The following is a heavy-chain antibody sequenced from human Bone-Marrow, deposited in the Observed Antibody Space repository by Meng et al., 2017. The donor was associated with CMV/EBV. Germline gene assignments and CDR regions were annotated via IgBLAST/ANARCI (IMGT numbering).Heavy chain of an antibody. V-gene: IGHV4-38-2*02. D-gene: IGHD3-3*01. J-gene: IGHJ6*02. CDR1: GYSISSGYY. CDR2: IYYSGST. Sequence: SETLSLTCTVSGYSISSGYYWGWIRQPPGKGLEWIGSIYYSGSTYYNPSLKSRVTISVDTSKNQFSLKLSSVTAADTAVYYCARDIGVGFLSYYYYGMDVWGQGTTVTVSS. CDR3: ARDIGVGFLSYYYYGMDV.